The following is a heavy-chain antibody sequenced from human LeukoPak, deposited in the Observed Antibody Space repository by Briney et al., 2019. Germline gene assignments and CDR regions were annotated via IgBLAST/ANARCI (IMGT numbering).Heavy chain of an antibody. Sequence: GGSLRLSCAASGFIFSRYPMSWARQAPGKGVEWVSRISTRSTTYYADSVKGRFTISRDNSKNQLYLQMNSLRAEDTAAYYCAKDKERRSAVAVFGYWGQGTLVTVSS. CDR1: GFIFSRYP. CDR3: AKDKERRSAVAVFGY. D-gene: IGHD6-19*01. CDR2: ISTRSTT. J-gene: IGHJ4*02. V-gene: IGHV3-23*01.